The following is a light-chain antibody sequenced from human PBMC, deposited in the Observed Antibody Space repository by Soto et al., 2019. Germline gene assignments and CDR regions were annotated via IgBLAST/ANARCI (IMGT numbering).Light chain of an antibody. CDR1: RSNIGGGYD. CDR3: QSYDSRLTTYV. V-gene: IGLV1-40*01. Sequence: QSVLTQPPSVSGAPGQRVTISCTGGRSNIGGGYDVHWYQQLPGKAPKLLISGSTNRPSGIPDRFSGSKSGTSASLAITGLRAEDEADYYCQSYDSRLTTYVFGTGTKVTVL. J-gene: IGLJ1*01. CDR2: GST.